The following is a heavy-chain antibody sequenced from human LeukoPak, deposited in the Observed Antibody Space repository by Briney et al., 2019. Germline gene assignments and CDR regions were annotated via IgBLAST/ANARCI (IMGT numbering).Heavy chain of an antibody. V-gene: IGHV3-11*01. J-gene: IGHJ4*02. CDR2: ISSGGSTI. D-gene: IGHD2-15*01. CDR1: GFTFSDYY. Sequence: GGSLRLSCAASGFTFSDYYMSWIRQAPGKGLEWVSYISSGGSTIYYADSVKGRFTTSRDNARNSLYLQMNSLRAEDTAVYYCAGYCSGGSCNAAGYWGQGTLVTGSS. CDR3: AGYCSGGSCNAAGY.